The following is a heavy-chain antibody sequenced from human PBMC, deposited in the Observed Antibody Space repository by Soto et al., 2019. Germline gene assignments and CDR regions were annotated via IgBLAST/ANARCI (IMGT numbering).Heavy chain of an antibody. Sequence: PGGSLRLSCTASGFTFSSHAMSWVRQAPGKGLEWVANIKQDGSEKYYVDSVKGRFTISRDNAKNSLYLQMNSLRAEDTAVYYCARFYYDSSGYLPSPYYYYYGMDVWGQGTTVTVSS. CDR3: ARFYYDSSGYLPSPYYYYYGMDV. D-gene: IGHD3-22*01. V-gene: IGHV3-7*04. J-gene: IGHJ6*02. CDR2: IKQDGSEK. CDR1: GFTFSSHA.